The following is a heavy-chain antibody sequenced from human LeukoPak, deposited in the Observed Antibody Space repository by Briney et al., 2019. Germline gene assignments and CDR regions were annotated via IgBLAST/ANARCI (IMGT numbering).Heavy chain of an antibody. D-gene: IGHD6-13*01. CDR2: INHSGST. CDR1: GESLSPYY. Sequence: SETLSLTCAVYGESLSPYYWSWIRQPPGKGLEWIGEINHSGSTNYNPSLKSRVTISVDTSKNQFSLKLSSVTAADTAVYYCAMVNIAAAGTLADYWGQGNLVTVSS. V-gene: IGHV4-34*01. J-gene: IGHJ4*02. CDR3: AMVNIAAAGTLADY.